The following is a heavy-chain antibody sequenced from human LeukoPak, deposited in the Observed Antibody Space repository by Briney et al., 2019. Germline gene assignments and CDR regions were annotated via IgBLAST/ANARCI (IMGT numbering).Heavy chain of an antibody. D-gene: IGHD6-19*01. J-gene: IGHJ4*02. CDR1: GFTFSSYW. Sequence: GGSLRLSCAASGFTFSSYWMNWVRQAQGKGLEWVANIKQDGSEKYYVDSVKGRFTISRDNAKNSLYLQMNSLRAEDTAVYYCARGTFSSGWYVDYWGQGTLVTVSS. V-gene: IGHV3-7*01. CDR2: IKQDGSEK. CDR3: ARGTFSSGWYVDY.